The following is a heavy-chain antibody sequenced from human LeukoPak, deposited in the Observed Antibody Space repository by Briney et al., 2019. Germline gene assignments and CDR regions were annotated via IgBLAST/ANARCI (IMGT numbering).Heavy chain of an antibody. V-gene: IGHV4-34*01. J-gene: IGHJ4*02. CDR3: ARHGNYVFDY. CDR2: INHSGST. CDR1: GGSFSGYY. Sequence: PSETLSLTCAVYGGSFSGYYWSWIRQPPGKGLEWIGEINHSGSTNYNPSLKSRVTISVDTSKNQFSLRLSSVTAADTAVYYCARHGNYVFDYWGQGTLVTVSS. D-gene: IGHD3-16*01.